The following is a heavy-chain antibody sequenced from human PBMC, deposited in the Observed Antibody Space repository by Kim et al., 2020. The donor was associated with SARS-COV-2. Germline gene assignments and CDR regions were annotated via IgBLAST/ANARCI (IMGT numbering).Heavy chain of an antibody. D-gene: IGHD2-15*01. Sequence: YYADSVKGRFTISGDNPKNTLYLQMNSLRSEDTAVYYCGLDPDRWYGMDVWGQGTTVTVSS. CDR3: GLDPDRWYGMDV. J-gene: IGHJ6*02. V-gene: IGHV3-23*01.